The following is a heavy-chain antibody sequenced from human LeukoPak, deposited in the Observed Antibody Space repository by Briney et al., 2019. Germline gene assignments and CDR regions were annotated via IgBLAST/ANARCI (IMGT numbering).Heavy chain of an antibody. V-gene: IGHV3-23*01. D-gene: IGHD3-16*01. CDR2: IRGGGVTT. CDR1: GFTSITYS. CDR3: ARNQQLGGHSYYYYGMDV. Sequence: GSLRLSCVGSGFTSITYSPTWARPAPGKGLEGVSGIRGGGVTTYYADSVKGRFTISRDNSKNTLYLQMNSLRADDTAIYYCARNQQLGGHSYYYYGMDVWGQGTTVTVSS. J-gene: IGHJ6*02.